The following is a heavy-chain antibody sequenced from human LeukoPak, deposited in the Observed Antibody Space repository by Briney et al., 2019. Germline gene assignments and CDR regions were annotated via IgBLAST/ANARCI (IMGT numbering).Heavy chain of an antibody. CDR1: GITLSKST. CDR3: ATLYEIHSDY. CDR2: ISGSDT. V-gene: IGHV3-23*01. J-gene: IGHJ4*02. D-gene: IGHD2/OR15-2a*01. Sequence: GRSLRLSCAASGITLSKSTLSWVRLAPGKGLEWVSGISGSDTFYADFVKGRFTISRDNSKNTAYMQLNSLSVADTAIYYCATLYEIHSDYWGQGTLVTVSS.